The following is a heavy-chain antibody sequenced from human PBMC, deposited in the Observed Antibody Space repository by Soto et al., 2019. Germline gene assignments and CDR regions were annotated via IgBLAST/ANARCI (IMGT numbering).Heavy chain of an antibody. D-gene: IGHD3-22*01. CDR1: GFTFSSYG. CDR2: ISYDGSNK. J-gene: IGHJ4*02. Sequence: QVQLVESGGGVVQPGRSLRLSCAASGFTFSSYGMHWVRQAPGKGLEWVAVISYDGSNKYYADSVKGRFTISRDNSKNTLYLQMNSLRAEDTAVYYCAKDGGGEYDNSGYYLYYFDYWGQGTLVTVSS. CDR3: AKDGGGEYDNSGYYLYYFDY. V-gene: IGHV3-30*18.